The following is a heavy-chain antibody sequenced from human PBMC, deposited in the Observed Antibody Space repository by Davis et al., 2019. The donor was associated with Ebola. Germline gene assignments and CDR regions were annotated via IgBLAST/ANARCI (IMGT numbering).Heavy chain of an antibody. CDR3: ARSSTWTGGFDY. CDR2: INNDGTST. D-gene: IGHD6-13*01. Sequence: GESLKISCAASGFTFSSYWMHWVRQPPGKGLVWVSRINNDGTSTSYADSVKGRFTISRDNAKNTLYLQMNTLRAEDTAVYYCARSSTWTGGFDYWGQGTLVTVSS. CDR1: GFTFSSYW. J-gene: IGHJ4*02. V-gene: IGHV3-74*01.